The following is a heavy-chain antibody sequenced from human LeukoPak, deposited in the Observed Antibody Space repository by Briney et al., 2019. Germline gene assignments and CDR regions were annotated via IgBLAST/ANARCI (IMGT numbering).Heavy chain of an antibody. CDR3: ARDHRYAFDN. J-gene: IGHJ4*01. V-gene: IGHV3-48*01. CDR2: IGISSGNT. CDR1: GFDFIDYS. Sequence: LGGSLRLSCAASGFDFIDYSMNWVRQAPGKGLEWISYIGISSGNTKYADSVKGRFTISRDKARNSLYLQMNSLRVEDTAMYYCARDHRYAFDNWGHGTLVTVSS. D-gene: IGHD5-12*01.